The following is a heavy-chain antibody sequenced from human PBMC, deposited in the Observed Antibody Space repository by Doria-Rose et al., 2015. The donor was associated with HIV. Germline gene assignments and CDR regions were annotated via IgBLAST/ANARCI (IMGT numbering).Heavy chain of an antibody. D-gene: IGHD6-13*01. V-gene: IGHV2-26*01. CDR1: GVSLSSPGMG. CDR2: IFSDDER. CDR3: ARIKSSRWYHKYYFDF. Sequence: QITLKESGPVLVKPTETLTLTCTVSGVSLSSPGMGVSWTRQPPGKALEWLANIFSDDERFYKTSLKSRLTISRATSKSQVVLTMTDMDPVDTATYYCARIKSSRWYHKYYFDFWGQGTLVIVSA. J-gene: IGHJ4*02.